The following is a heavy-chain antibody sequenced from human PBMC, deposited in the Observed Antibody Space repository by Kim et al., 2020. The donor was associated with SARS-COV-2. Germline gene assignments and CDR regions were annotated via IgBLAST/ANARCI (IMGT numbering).Heavy chain of an antibody. CDR3: ASRRDYVWGSYRYGHDY. D-gene: IGHD3-16*02. J-gene: IGHJ4*02. Sequence: GGSLRLSCAASGFTFSSYSMNWVRQAPGKGLEWVSSISSSSSYIYYADSVKGRFTISRDNAKNSLYLQMNSLRAEDTAVYYCASRRDYVWGSYRYGHDYWGQGTLVTVSS. CDR1: GFTFSSYS. V-gene: IGHV3-21*01. CDR2: ISSSSSYI.